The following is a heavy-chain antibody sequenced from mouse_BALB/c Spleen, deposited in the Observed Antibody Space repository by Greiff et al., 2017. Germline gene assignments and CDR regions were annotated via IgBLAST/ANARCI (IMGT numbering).Heavy chain of an antibody. CDR1: GYTFTSYW. Sequence: QVQLQQPGAELVKPGASVKLSCKASGYTFTSYWMHWVKQRPGQGLEWIGEINPSNGRTNYNEKFKSKATLTVDKSSSTAYMQLSSLTSEDSAVYYGARSYWYLDDWGAGTTVTVSS. V-gene: IGHV1S81*02. CDR2: INPSNGRT. J-gene: IGHJ1*01. CDR3: ARSYWYLDD.